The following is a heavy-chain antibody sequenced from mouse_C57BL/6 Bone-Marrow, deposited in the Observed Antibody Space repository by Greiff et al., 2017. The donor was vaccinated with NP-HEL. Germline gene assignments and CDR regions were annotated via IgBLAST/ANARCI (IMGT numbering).Heavy chain of an antibody. CDR2: ISSGSSTI. CDR1: GFTFSDYG. Sequence: DVHLVESGGGLVKPGGSLKLSCAASGFTFSDYGMHWVRQAPEKGLEWVAYISSGSSTIYYADTVKGRFTISRDNAKNTLFLQMTSLRSEDTAMYYCARDFNWYFDVWGTGTTVTVSS. V-gene: IGHV5-17*01. J-gene: IGHJ1*03. CDR3: ARDFNWYFDV.